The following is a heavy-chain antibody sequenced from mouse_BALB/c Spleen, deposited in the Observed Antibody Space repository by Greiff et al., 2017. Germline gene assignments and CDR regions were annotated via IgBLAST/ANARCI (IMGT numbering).Heavy chain of an antibody. CDR3: ARGLRRDYYAMDY. J-gene: IGHJ4*01. V-gene: IGHV1-69*02. CDR1: GYTFTSYW. CDR2: IDPSDSYT. Sequence: QVQLQQPGAELVKPGASVKLSCKASGYTFTSYWMNWVKQRPGQGLEWIGEIDPSDSYTNYNQKFKGKATLTVDKSSSTAYMQLSSLTSEDSAVYYCARGLRRDYYAMDYWGQGTSVTVSS. D-gene: IGHD2-2*01.